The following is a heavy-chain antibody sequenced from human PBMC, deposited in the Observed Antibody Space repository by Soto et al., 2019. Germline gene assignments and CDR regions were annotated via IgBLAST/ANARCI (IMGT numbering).Heavy chain of an antibody. CDR3: ARDYYGSGSYVNWFDP. CDR2: IYYSGST. D-gene: IGHD3-10*01. J-gene: IGHJ5*02. CDR1: GGSISSYY. V-gene: IGHV4-59*01. Sequence: PTCTVSGGSISSYYWSWIRQPPGKGLEWIGYIYYSGSTNYNPSLKSRVTISVDTSKNQFSLKLSSVTAADTAVYYCARDYYGSGSYVNWFDPWGQGTLVTVSS.